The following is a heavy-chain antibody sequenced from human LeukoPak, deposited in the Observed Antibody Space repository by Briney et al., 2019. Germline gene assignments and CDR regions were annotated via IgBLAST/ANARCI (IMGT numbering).Heavy chain of an antibody. Sequence: GGSLRLSRAASGFSFGGFSMSWVRQAPGKGLQWVATMKEYGSDIFYVDSVKGRFTISRDNAKNSLYLQMNSLRDEDTGVYYCARPRGCGTSRCNNFDYWGQGTLVTVSS. CDR2: MKEYGSDI. V-gene: IGHV3-7*01. CDR1: GFSFGGFS. D-gene: IGHD2-21*01. CDR3: ARPRGCGTSRCNNFDY. J-gene: IGHJ4*02.